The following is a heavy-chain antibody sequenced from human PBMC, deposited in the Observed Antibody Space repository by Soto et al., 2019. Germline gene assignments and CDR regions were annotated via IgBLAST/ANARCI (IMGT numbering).Heavy chain of an antibody. CDR2: INWNGGST. D-gene: IGHD1-1*01. V-gene: IGHV3-20*04. CDR3: ARDQDWNDNFDY. J-gene: IGHJ4*02. Sequence: GGSQRLSCAASGFHFVDYCMSWVSKAPGKGLEWVSGINWNGGSTGYADSVKGRFTISRDNAKNSLYLQMNSLRAEDTALYYCARDQDWNDNFDYWGQGTLVTVSS. CDR1: GFHFVDYC.